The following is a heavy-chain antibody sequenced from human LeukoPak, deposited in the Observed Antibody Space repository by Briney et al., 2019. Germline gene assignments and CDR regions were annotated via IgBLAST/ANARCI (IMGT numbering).Heavy chain of an antibody. CDR1: GFTFSSYA. V-gene: IGHV3-23*01. CDR2: ISGSGGST. Sequence: PGGSLRLSCAASGFTFSSYAMSWVRQAPGKGLEWVSAISGSGGSTYYADSVKGRFTIPRDNSKNTLYLQMNSLRAEDTAVYYCAKFTPKGPYYYYGMDVWGQGTTVTVSS. J-gene: IGHJ6*02. CDR3: AKFTPKGPYYYYGMDV.